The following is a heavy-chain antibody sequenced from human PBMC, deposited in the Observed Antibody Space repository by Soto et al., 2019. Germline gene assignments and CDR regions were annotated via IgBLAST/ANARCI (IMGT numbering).Heavy chain of an antibody. Sequence: SETLSLTCTVSGGSIRSGGSYWSWIRQHPGKGLEWIGYIYYTGSTFYNPSLKSRISISVDTSKNQFSLNLSSLTAADSAVYYCARAVLTTNCSQRWCQMTLGPVSS. D-gene: IGHD3-22*01. J-gene: IGHJ1*01. CDR3: ARAVLTTNCSQR. CDR1: GGSIRSGGSY. CDR2: IYYTGST. V-gene: IGHV4-31*03.